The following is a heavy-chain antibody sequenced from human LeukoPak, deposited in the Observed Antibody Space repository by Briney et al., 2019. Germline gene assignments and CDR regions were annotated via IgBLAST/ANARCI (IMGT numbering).Heavy chain of an antibody. V-gene: IGHV4-59*01. CDR1: GGSISSYY. D-gene: IGHD3-3*01. CDR2: IYYSGST. CDR3: ARDRRTGYDFWSGYVFNYYYYYMDV. J-gene: IGHJ6*03. Sequence: SETLSLTCTVSGGSISSYYWSWLRQPPGKGLEWIGYIYYSGSTNYNPSLKSRVTISVDTSKNQFSLKLSSVTAADTAVYYCARDRRTGYDFWSGYVFNYYYYYMDVWGKGTTVTVSS.